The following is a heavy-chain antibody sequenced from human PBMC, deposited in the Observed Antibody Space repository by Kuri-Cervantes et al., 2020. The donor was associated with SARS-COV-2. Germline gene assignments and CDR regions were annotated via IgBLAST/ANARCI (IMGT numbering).Heavy chain of an antibody. Sequence: GSLRLSCTVSGGSISGSGYYWAWIRQPPGKGLEWIGHIHYRETTYYNPSLKSRATISVDTSKNQFSLKLNSVTAADTAVYYCARQGFAEITIFGVVNPYNWFDPWGQGTLVTVSS. J-gene: IGHJ5*02. CDR2: IHYRETT. V-gene: IGHV4-39*01. CDR3: ARQGFAEITIFGVVNPYNWFDP. D-gene: IGHD3-3*01. CDR1: GGSISGSGYY.